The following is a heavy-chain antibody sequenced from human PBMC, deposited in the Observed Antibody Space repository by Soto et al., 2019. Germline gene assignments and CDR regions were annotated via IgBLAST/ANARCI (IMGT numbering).Heavy chain of an antibody. CDR3: VTQGMGFWWRLVIINPPIDY. Sequence: PTLVNPTQTLTLTCTFSGFSLSTSGVGVGWIRQPPGKALVWLALIYWDDDKRYSPSLKSRLTITKDTSKNQVVLTMTNMDPVDTATYYCVTQGMGFWWRLVIINPPIDYWGQGTLVTVSS. CDR2: IYWDDDK. D-gene: IGHD3-9*01. J-gene: IGHJ4*02. CDR1: GFSLSTSGVG. V-gene: IGHV2-5*02.